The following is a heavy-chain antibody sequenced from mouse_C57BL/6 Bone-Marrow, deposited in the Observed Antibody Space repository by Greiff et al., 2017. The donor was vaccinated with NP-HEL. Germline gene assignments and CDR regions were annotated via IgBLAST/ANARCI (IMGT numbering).Heavy chain of an antibody. CDR2: FYPGSGSI. V-gene: IGHV1-62-2*01. Sequence: VKLMESGAELVKPGASVKLSCKASGYTFTEYTIHWVKQRSGQGLEWIGWFYPGSGSIKYNEKFKDKATSTADKSSSTVYMDLSRLTSEDSAVYFCAGHGEYFGSSYGYFDVWGTGTTVTVSS. CDR3: AGHGEYFGSSYGYFDV. D-gene: IGHD1-1*01. CDR1: GYTFTEYT. J-gene: IGHJ1*03.